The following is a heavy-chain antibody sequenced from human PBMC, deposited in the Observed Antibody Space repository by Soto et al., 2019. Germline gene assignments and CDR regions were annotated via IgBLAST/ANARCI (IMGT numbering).Heavy chain of an antibody. CDR2: IRSKAYGGTT. CDR3: TRTFDSSGPPQH. J-gene: IGHJ1*01. D-gene: IGHD3-22*01. CDR1: GFTFGDYA. V-gene: IGHV3-49*04. Sequence: QPGGSLRLSCTASGFTFGDYAMSWVRQAPGKGLEWVGFIRSKAYGGTTEYAASVKGRFTISRDDSKSIAYLQMNSLKTEDTAVYYCTRTFDSSGPPQHWGQGTLVTVSS.